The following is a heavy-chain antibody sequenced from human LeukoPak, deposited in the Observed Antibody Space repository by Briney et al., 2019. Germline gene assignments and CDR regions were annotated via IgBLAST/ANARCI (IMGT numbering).Heavy chain of an antibody. Sequence: GGSLRLSRVAYGFNFRDYSMNWVRQAPGKGLDWVSGISGTRSYMYYGDSVKGRFTVSRDNAKNSLYLQMESLRVEDTAVYYCARDLHYYGSGPWGQGTLVTVSS. V-gene: IGHV3-21*01. CDR1: GFNFRDYS. J-gene: IGHJ5*02. D-gene: IGHD3-10*01. CDR3: ARDLHYYGSGP. CDR2: ISGTRSYM.